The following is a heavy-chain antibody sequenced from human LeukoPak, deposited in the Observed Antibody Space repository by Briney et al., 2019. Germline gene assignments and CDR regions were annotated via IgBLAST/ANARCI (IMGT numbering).Heavy chain of an antibody. J-gene: IGHJ5*02. CDR2: INPSGGST. CDR3: ARSSKLPHQTTAWYWFDP. V-gene: IGHV1-46*01. CDR1: GYTFTYYA. Sequence: ASVKVSCKASGYTFTYYAINWVRQAPGQGLEWMGMINPSGGSTSYAQKFQGRVTMTRDTSTSTVYMDLSSLRSEDTAVYYCARSSKLPHQTTAWYWFDPWGQGTLVTVSS. D-gene: IGHD4-17*01.